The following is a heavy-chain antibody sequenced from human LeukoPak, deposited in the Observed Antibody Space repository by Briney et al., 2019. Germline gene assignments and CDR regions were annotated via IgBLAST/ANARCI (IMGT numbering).Heavy chain of an antibody. CDR2: INHSGST. D-gene: IGHD1-26*01. CDR3: ARVRGSYRYYFDY. V-gene: IGHV4-34*01. CDR1: GGSFSGYY. J-gene: IGHJ4*02. Sequence: SETLSLTCAVYGGSFSGYYWSWLRQPPGKGLELIGEINHSGSTNYNPSLKSRVTISVDTYKNQFSLKLSTVTAADTAVYYCARVRGSYRYYFDYWGQGTLVTVSS.